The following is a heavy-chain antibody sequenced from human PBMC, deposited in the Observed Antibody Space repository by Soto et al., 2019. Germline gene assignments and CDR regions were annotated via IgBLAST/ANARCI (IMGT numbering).Heavy chain of an antibody. V-gene: IGHV4-30-4*01. J-gene: IGHJ6*02. CDR1: GGSISSGDYY. Sequence: SETLSLTCTVSGGSISSGDYYWSWIRQPPGKGLEWIGYIHYSGSTYYNPSLKSRVTISVDTSKNQFSLKLSSVTAADTAVYYCARDHPIVVVPAAIHYYGMDVWGQGTTVTVSS. CDR2: IHYSGST. D-gene: IGHD2-2*01. CDR3: ARDHPIVVVPAAIHYYGMDV.